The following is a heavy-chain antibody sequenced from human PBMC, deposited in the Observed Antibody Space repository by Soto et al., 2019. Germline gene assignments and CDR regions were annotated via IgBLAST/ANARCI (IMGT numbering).Heavy chain of an antibody. CDR1: GFTFRSYW. Sequence: EVQLVESGGGLVQPGGSLRLSCAASGFTFRSYWMHWVRRAPGKGLVWVSRINSDGSNTHYADSVEGRFTISRDNAKNTLSLQMNSLRAEDTAVYYCARGVDNWANWYFDLWGRGTLVTVSS. D-gene: IGHD1-1*01. CDR2: INSDGSNT. CDR3: ARGVDNWANWYFDL. J-gene: IGHJ2*01. V-gene: IGHV3-74*01.